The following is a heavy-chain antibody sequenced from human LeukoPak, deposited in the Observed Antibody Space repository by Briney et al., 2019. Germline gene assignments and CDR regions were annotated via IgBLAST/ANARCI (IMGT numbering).Heavy chain of an antibody. J-gene: IGHJ4*02. CDR3: ARDLLRRDDFWSGYPGAGPREYYFDY. CDR1: ANTFTNYG. V-gene: IGHV1-18*01. D-gene: IGHD3-3*01. CDR2: FSPYNGDT. Sequence: ASVKVSCKASANTFTNYGVNWVRQAPGQRPEWMGWFSPYNGDTKHAPKLKGRVTLTVDTLTSTAYMELRSLRSDDTAVYYCARDLLRRDDFWSGYPGAGPREYYFDYWGQGTLVTVSS.